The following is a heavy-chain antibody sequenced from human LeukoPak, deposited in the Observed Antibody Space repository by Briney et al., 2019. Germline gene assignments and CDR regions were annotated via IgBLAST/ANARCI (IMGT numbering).Heavy chain of an antibody. V-gene: IGHV3-53*04. J-gene: IGHJ6*02. Sequence: PGGSLSLSCAPSGFTVSSNYMSWVRQAPGKGLEWVSVIYSGGSTYYADSVKGRFTISRHNSKNTLYLQMNSPRAEDTAVYYCATPRLSCYGNGMDVCGHGTTVTVSS. D-gene: IGHD5-12*01. CDR3: ATPRLSCYGNGMDV. CDR1: GFTVSSNY. CDR2: IYSGGST.